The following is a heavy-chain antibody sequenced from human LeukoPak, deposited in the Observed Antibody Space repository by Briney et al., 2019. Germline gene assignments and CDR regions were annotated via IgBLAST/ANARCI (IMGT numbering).Heavy chain of an antibody. J-gene: IGHJ6*03. CDR3: ARAAAYYSYYMDV. CDR1: GFTFSSYA. D-gene: IGHD6-13*01. CDR2: ISSDGGST. Sequence: GGSLRLSCAASGFTFSSYAMHWVRQAPGKGLEYVSAISSDGGSTYYANSVKGRFTISRDNSKNTLYLHMGSLRAEDMAVYYCARAAAYYSYYMDVWGKGTTVTVSS. V-gene: IGHV3-64*01.